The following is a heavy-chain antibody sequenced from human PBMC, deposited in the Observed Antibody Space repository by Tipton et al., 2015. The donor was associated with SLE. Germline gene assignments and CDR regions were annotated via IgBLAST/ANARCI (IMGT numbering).Heavy chain of an antibody. D-gene: IGHD1-26*01. CDR2: INPKNDNT. J-gene: IGHJ4*02. Sequence: QSGAEVKKPGASVKVSCKASGYTFANYDIHWIRQAPGQGLEWLGWINPKNDNTGYSQKFQGRFTTTTNTSINTVYMEINWLKSDDTAVYYCSRARGGFDNWGQGTQVIVSS. CDR3: SRARGGFDN. V-gene: IGHV1-8*01. CDR1: GYTFANYD.